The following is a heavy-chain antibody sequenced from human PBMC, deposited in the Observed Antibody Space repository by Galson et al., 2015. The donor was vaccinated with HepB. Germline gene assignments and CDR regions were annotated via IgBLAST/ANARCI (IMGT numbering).Heavy chain of an antibody. CDR1: GFTFSSYW. CDR3: ARGNLFDYRGVFGMDV. CDR2: INSDGSST. D-gene: IGHD4-11*01. Sequence: SLRLSCAASGFTFSSYWMHWVRQAPGRGLVWVSRINSDGSSTSYADSVKGRFTISRDNAKNTLYLQMNSLRAEDTAVYYCARGNLFDYRGVFGMDVWGQGTTVTVSS. J-gene: IGHJ6*02. V-gene: IGHV3-74*01.